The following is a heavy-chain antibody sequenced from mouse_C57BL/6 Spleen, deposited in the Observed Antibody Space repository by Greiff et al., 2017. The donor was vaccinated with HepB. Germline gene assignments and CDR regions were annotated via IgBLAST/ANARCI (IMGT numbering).Heavy chain of an antibody. Sequence: QVQLQQSGAELMKPGASVKLSCKATGYTFTGYWIEWVKQRPGHGLEWIGEILPGSGSTNYNEKFKGKATITAETSSNTAYMKLSSLTTEDSAVLYYARRDYDTYAMDDWGQGTSVTVSS. V-gene: IGHV1-9*01. J-gene: IGHJ4*01. CDR1: GYTFTGYW. CDR2: ILPGSGST. D-gene: IGHD2-4*01. CDR3: ARRDYDTYAMDD.